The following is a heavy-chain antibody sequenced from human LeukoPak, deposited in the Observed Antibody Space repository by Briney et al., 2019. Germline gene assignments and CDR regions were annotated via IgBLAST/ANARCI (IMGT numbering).Heavy chain of an antibody. J-gene: IGHJ4*02. D-gene: IGHD3-22*01. CDR1: GFTFSSYG. Sequence: GRSLRLSCAASGFTFSSYGMHWVRQAPGKGLEWVAVIPYDGGNKYYADSVKGRFTISRDNSKNTLYLQMNSLRAEDTAVYYCAKSRADKIVVVITASFDYWGQGTLVTVSS. V-gene: IGHV3-30*18. CDR2: IPYDGGNK. CDR3: AKSRADKIVVVITASFDY.